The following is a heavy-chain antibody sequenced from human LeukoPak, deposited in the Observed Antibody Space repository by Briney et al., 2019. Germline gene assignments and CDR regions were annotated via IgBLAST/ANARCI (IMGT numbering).Heavy chain of an antibody. D-gene: IGHD3-22*01. CDR3: ARAADYYYDSSGYVDY. Sequence: PSETLSLTCTVSGGSISSYYWSWIRQPPGKGLEWIAYISDIGSTNYNPSLKSRVTISVDTSKNQFSLKLSSVTAADTAVYYCARAADYYYDSSGYVDYWGQGTLVTVSS. CDR1: GGSISSYY. J-gene: IGHJ4*02. CDR2: ISDIGST. V-gene: IGHV4-59*12.